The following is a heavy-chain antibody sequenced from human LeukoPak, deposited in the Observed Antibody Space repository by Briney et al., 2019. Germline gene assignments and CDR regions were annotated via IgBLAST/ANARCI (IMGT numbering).Heavy chain of an antibody. J-gene: IGHJ5*02. CDR1: GGSFSSSSYY. Sequence: SETLSLTCTVSGGSFSSSSYYWGWIRQPPGKGLEWIGSIYYSGSTYYNPSLKSRVTTSVDTSKNQFSLKLSSVTAADTAVYYCARDSRFWSGYYNGYWFDPWGQGILVTVSS. CDR3: ARDSRFWSGYYNGYWFDP. CDR2: IYYSGST. D-gene: IGHD3-3*01. V-gene: IGHV4-39*07.